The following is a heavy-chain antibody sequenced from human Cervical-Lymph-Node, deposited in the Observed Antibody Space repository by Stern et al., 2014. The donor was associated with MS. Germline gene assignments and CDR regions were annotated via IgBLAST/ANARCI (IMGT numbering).Heavy chain of an antibody. J-gene: IGHJ6*02. CDR1: GFTFSSYG. V-gene: IGHV3-30*18. Sequence: VQLVESGGGVVQPGRSLRLSCAASGFTFSSYGMHWVRQAPGKGLEWVAVISYAGSNKYYADSVKGRFTISRDNSKNTLYLQMNSMRAEDTAVYYCAKGDSSWSGEFYYYYGMDVWGQGTTVTVSS. D-gene: IGHD6-6*01. CDR2: ISYAGSNK. CDR3: AKGDSSWSGEFYYYYGMDV.